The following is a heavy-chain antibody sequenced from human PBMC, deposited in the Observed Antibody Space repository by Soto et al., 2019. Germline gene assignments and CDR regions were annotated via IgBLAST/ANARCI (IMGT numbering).Heavy chain of an antibody. CDR1: GGSFNGYI. V-gene: IGHV4-34*01. CDR3: ARGLISGSHYSGGWYYFDY. J-gene: IGHJ4*02. Sequence: QVQLQQWGAGLLKPSETLSLTCAVYGGSFNGYIWSWIRQPPGKGLQWIGQINHSGSANYNPSLRSGVTISVHTSNSQFSLELSSVTAADTAVYYCARGLISGSHYSGGWYYFDYWGQGTVVTVSS. CDR2: INHSGSA. D-gene: IGHD1-26*01.